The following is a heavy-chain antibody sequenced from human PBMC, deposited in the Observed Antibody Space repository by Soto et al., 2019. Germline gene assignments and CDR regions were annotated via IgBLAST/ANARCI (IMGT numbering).Heavy chain of an antibody. CDR3: AKGSIVGATKDWFDP. Sequence: GGSLRLSCAASGFTFSSFVMYWVRQAPGKGLEWVAVISYDGSSKYYADSVEGRLTISRDNSENTLYLQMNSLRAEDTAVYYCAKGSIVGATKDWFDPWGQGTLVTVSS. CDR2: ISYDGSSK. J-gene: IGHJ5*02. V-gene: IGHV3-30*18. CDR1: GFTFSSFV. D-gene: IGHD1-26*01.